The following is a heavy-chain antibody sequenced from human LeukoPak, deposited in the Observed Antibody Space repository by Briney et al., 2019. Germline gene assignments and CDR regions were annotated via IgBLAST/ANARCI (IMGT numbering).Heavy chain of an antibody. CDR2: ISWNSGSI. CDR3: AKDRVSSIAVAGSPDY. J-gene: IGHJ4*02. V-gene: IGHV3-9*01. CDR1: GFTFDDYA. D-gene: IGHD6-19*01. Sequence: GGSLRLSCAASGFTFDDYAMHWVRQAPGKGLEWVSGISWNSGSIGYADSVKGRFTISRDNAKNSLYLQMNSLRAEDTALYYSAKDRVSSIAVAGSPDYWGQGTLVTVPS.